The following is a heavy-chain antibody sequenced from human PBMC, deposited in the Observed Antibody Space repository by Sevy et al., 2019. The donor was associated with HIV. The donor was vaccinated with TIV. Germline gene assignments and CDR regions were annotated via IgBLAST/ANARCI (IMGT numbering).Heavy chain of an antibody. CDR1: GFTFSSYG. V-gene: IGHV3-30*02. CDR2: IRYDGSNK. Sequence: GGSLRLSCAASGFTFSSYGMHWVRQAPGKGLEWVAFIRYDGSNKYYADSVKGRFTISRDNSKNTLYLQMNSLRAEDTAVYYCAKEAGGRERYCSSTSCYTWGFDYWGQGTLVTVSS. D-gene: IGHD2-2*02. CDR3: AKEAGGRERYCSSTSCYTWGFDY. J-gene: IGHJ4*02.